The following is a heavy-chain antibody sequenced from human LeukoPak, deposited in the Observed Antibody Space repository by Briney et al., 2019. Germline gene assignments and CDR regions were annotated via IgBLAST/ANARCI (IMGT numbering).Heavy chain of an antibody. J-gene: IGHJ4*02. CDR3: AKGMSFDY. CDR1: GFTFSSYD. CDR2: ITGNGYT. V-gene: IGHV3-23*01. Sequence: GGSLRLSCAASGFTFSSYDVSWVRQAPGKGLEWVSTITGNGYTNYADSVKGRFTISRDISKSTLFLQMSSLRADDTAVYYCAKGMSFDYWGQGALVTVSS.